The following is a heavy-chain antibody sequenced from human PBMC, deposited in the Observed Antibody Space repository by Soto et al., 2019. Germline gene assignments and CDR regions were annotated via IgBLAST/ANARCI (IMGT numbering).Heavy chain of an antibody. Sequence: PSQTLSLTCAISGDSVSSNIVTCNWIRQSPSRGLEWLGRTYYRSNWYTDYAVSVKSRATINPDTSKNHFSLQLNSVTPEDTAIYYCVRLIGNSWLDYWGQGTLVTVSS. CDR2: TYYRSNWYT. V-gene: IGHV6-1*01. D-gene: IGHD6-13*01. CDR1: GDSVSSNIVT. J-gene: IGHJ4*02. CDR3: VRLIGNSWLDY.